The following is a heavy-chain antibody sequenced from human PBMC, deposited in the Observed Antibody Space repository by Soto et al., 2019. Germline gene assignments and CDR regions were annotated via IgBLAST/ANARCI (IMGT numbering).Heavy chain of an antibody. CDR2: IYSSGST. V-gene: IGHV4-59*01. Sequence: QVQLQESGPGLVKPSETLSLTCTVSGGSITSYYWNWIRQPPGKGLEWIGYIYSSGSTNYNPSLRGRVPMSLDTSKTQVSLNVTSVPAADTAVYYCAATPRYWGQGRLVTVSS. D-gene: IGHD2-15*01. CDR3: AATPRY. CDR1: GGSITSYY. J-gene: IGHJ4*02.